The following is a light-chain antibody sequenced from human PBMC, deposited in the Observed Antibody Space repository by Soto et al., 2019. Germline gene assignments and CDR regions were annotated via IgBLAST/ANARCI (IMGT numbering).Light chain of an antibody. J-gene: IGKJ1*01. CDR1: QRISSW. CDR3: HHQNNYSEP. V-gene: IGKV1-5*01. CDR2: AAA. Sequence: ASQRISSWLAWYQQKTGKAAKLLIYAAASLQSGVLSGFCGSRSATEFTLPSSRSQPADFATYSCHHQNNYSEPLGQGTKVDI.